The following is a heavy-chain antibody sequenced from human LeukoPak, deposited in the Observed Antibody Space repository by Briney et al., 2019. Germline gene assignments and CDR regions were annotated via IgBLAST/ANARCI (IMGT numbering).Heavy chain of an antibody. D-gene: IGHD6-13*01. CDR1: GFTFSDYY. V-gene: IGHV3-11*01. J-gene: IGHJ3*02. CDR3: ARDRSSSWSNSAFDI. Sequence: GGSLRLSCAASGFTFSDYYMSWIRQAPGKGLEWVSYISSSSSTIYYADSVKGRFTISRDNAKNSLYLQMNSLRAEDTAVYYCARDRSSSWSNSAFDIWGQGTMVTVSS. CDR2: ISSSSSTI.